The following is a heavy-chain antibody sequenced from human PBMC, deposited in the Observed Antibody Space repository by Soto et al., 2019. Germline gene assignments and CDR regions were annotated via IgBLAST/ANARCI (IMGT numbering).Heavy chain of an antibody. CDR3: AKDRRGANWFDP. D-gene: IGHD4-17*01. Sequence: PGGSLRLSCAASGFTFSSYAMGWVRQAPGKGLEWVSAISGSGGSTYYADSVKGRFTISRDNSKNTLYLQMNSLRAEDTAVYYCAKDRRGANWFDPWGQGTLVTVSS. CDR1: GFTFSSYA. V-gene: IGHV3-23*01. J-gene: IGHJ5*02. CDR2: ISGSGGST.